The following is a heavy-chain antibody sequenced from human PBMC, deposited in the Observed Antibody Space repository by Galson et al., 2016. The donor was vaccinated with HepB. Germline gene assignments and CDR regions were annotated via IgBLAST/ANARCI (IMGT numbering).Heavy chain of an antibody. CDR2: IWFDGSNK. CDR3: ARHSSLSALIYYYFYGLDV. D-gene: IGHD6-6*01. CDR1: GFTFSSYG. J-gene: IGHJ6*02. V-gene: IGHV3-33*01. Sequence: SLRLSCAASGFTFSSYGIHWVRQAPGKGLEWVAIIWFDGSNKYYVDSVKGRFTISRDNSKNTVDLQMNSLRAEDTAVYYCARHSSLSALIYYYFYGLDVWGQGTTVTVSS.